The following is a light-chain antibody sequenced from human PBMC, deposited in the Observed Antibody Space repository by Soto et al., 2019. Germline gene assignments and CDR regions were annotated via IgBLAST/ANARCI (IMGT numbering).Light chain of an antibody. V-gene: IGKV1-17*03. CDR3: LQYSSYLWT. J-gene: IGKJ1*01. Sequence: DIQMTQSPSAMPESVGEGVTITCRASQGISNYLAWFQQNPGKVPKRLVYFASSLQSGVASRFSGSRSRTQFTLTISGLQPEDFAPYYCLQYSSYLWTFGQGTKV. CDR1: QGISNY. CDR2: FAS.